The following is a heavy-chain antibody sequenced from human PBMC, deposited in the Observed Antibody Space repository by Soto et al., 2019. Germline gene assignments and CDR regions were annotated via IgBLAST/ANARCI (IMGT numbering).Heavy chain of an antibody. CDR3: AKKVNSGSWSQYCDY. CDR2: CSVSGDDGTT. J-gene: IGHJ4*02. D-gene: IGHD3-10*01. Sequence: PGGSLRLSCAASGFTVSSYSMIWVRQAPGKGLEWVSGCSVSGDDGTTYYADSVKGRFTISRDNSKYTLFLQMSSLRAEDTAISYCAKKVNSGSWSQYCDYWGQVTLVTVSS. V-gene: IGHV3-23*01. CDR1: GFTVSSYS.